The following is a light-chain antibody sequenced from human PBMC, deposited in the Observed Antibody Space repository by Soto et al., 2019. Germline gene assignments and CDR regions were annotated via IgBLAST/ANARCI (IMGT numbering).Light chain of an antibody. CDR1: TGAVTSGHY. CDR3: LLSYSDEKV. V-gene: IGLV7-46*01. CDR2: DTS. Sequence: QAVVTQEPSLTVSPGGTVTLTCGSSTGAVTSGHYPYWFQQKPGQAPRTLIYDTSNKYSWTPARFSGSLLGGKAALTLSGAQPEDEADYYCLLSYSDEKVFGTGTKLTV. J-gene: IGLJ1*01.